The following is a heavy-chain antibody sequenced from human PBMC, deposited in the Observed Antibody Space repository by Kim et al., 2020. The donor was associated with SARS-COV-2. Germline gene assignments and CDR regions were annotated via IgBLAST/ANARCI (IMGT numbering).Heavy chain of an antibody. D-gene: IGHD3-3*01. Sequence: SETLSLTCAVYGGSFSGYYWSWIRQPPGKGLEWIGEINHSGSTNYNPSLKSRVTISVDTSKNQSSLKLSPVTAADTAVYYCARGGVRSGYYHRRSFDYWGQGTLVTVSS. CDR1: GGSFSGYY. CDR3: ARGGVRSGYYHRRSFDY. J-gene: IGHJ4*02. CDR2: INHSGST. V-gene: IGHV4-34*01.